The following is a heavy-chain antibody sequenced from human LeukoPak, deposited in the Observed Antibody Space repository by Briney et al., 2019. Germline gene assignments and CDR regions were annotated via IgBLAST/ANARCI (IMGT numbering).Heavy chain of an antibody. V-gene: IGHV3-23*01. CDR3: AKDYYDSSGYYHAY. D-gene: IGHD3-22*01. CDR1: GFTFSSYA. Sequence: GGSLGLSCAASGFTFSSYAMSWVRQAPGKGLEWVSAISGSGGSTYYADSVKGRFTISRDNSKNTLYLQMNSLRAEDTAVYYCAKDYYDSSGYYHAYWGQGTLVTVSS. J-gene: IGHJ4*02. CDR2: ISGSGGST.